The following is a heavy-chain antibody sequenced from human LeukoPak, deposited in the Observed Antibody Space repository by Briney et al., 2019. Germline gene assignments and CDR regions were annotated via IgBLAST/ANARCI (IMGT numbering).Heavy chain of an antibody. D-gene: IGHD2-2*01. CDR1: GGSISSYY. J-gene: IGHJ6*02. Sequence: PSETLSLTCTVSGGSISSYYWSWIRQPAGKGLEWLRRIYTSGSTNYNPSLKSRVTMSVDTSKNQFSLKLSSVTAADTAVYYCARDFWEYQLPRGGYYYYGMDVWGQGTTVTVSS. CDR2: IYTSGST. CDR3: ARDFWEYQLPRGGYYYYGMDV. V-gene: IGHV4-4*07.